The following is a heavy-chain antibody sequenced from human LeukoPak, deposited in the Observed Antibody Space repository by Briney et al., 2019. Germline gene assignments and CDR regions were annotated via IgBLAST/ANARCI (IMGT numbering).Heavy chain of an antibody. D-gene: IGHD5-24*01. J-gene: IGHJ4*02. CDR1: GGSISSYY. CDR2: IYYSGST. CDR3: ARGDGYNQGIDY. V-gene: IGHV4-59*01. Sequence: PSETLSLTCTVSGGSISSYYWSWIRQPPGKGLEWIGYIYYSGSTNYNPSLKSRVTISVDTSKNQFSLKLSSVTAADTAVYYCARGDGYNQGIDYWGQGTLVTVSS.